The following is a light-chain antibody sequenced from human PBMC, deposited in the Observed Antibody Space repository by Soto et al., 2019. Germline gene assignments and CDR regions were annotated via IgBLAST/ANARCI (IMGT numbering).Light chain of an antibody. Sequence: QSVLTQPPSVSGAPGQRVTISCTGSSSNIGATYDVPWYQQLPGTAPKLLIYGNSNRPSGVPDRFSGSKSGTSASLAITGRQAADEADYYCRSYEISLSGSVFGEGTKLTVL. J-gene: IGLJ2*01. CDR1: SSNIGATYD. V-gene: IGLV1-40*01. CDR2: GNS. CDR3: RSYEISLSGSV.